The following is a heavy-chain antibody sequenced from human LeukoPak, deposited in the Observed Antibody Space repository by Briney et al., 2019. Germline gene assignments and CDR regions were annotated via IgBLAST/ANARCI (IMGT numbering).Heavy chain of an antibody. J-gene: IGHJ2*01. Sequence: PSQTLSLTCAVSGGSISSGGYSWSWIRQPPGKGLEWIGYIYHSGSTYYNPSLKSRVTISVDRSKNQFSLKLSSVTAADTAVYYCARATTVVTRYWYFDLWGRGTLVTVSS. CDR2: IYHSGST. CDR3: ARATTVVTRYWYFDL. V-gene: IGHV4-30-2*01. CDR1: GGSISSGGYS. D-gene: IGHD4-23*01.